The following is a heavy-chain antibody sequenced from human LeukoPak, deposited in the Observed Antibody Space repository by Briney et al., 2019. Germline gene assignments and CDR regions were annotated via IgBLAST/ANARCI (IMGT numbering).Heavy chain of an antibody. CDR2: ISYDGSNK. D-gene: IGHD3-22*01. V-gene: IGHV3-30-3*01. CDR3: ASHDYYDSSGYPLD. CDR1: GFTFSSYA. Sequence: PGGSLSLSCAASGFTFSSYAMHWVRQAPGKGLEWVAVISYDGSNKYYADSVKGRFTISRDNSKNTLYLQMNSLRAEDTAVYYCASHDYYDSSGYPLDWGQGTLVTVSS. J-gene: IGHJ4*02.